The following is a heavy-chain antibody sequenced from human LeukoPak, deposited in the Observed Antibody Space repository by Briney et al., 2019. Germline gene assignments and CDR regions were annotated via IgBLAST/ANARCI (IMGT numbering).Heavy chain of an antibody. V-gene: IGHV3-21*01. D-gene: IGHD6-13*01. CDR1: GFTFSSYS. CDR2: ISSSSSYI. J-gene: IGHJ4*02. CDR3: ASSGSSSWDGGEFDY. Sequence: GGSLRLSCAASGFTFSSYSMNWVRQAPGKGLEWVSSISSSSSYIYYADSVKGRFTISRDNAKNSLYLQMNSLRAEDTAVYYCASSGSSSWDGGEFDYWGQGTLGTVSS.